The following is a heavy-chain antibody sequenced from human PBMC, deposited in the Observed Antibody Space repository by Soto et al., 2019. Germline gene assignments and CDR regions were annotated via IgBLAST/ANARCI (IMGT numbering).Heavy chain of an antibody. CDR3: ARHPGRPYYYYGMYF. J-gene: IGHJ6*02. D-gene: IGHD2-15*01. CDR2: IIPIFGRA. V-gene: IGHV1-69*12. CDR1: GGTFSTYA. Sequence: QVQLVQSGAEVKKPGSSVKVSCKASGGTFSTYAISWVRQAPGQGLEWMGGIIPIFGRADYAQKFQGRVTITADESTSTADMELSSLRSQDTAVYYCARHPGRPYYYYGMYFWGQGTTVPVSS.